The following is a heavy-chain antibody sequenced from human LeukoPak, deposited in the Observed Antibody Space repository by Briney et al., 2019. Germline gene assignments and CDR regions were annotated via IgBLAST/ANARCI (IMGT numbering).Heavy chain of an antibody. Sequence: RSLRLSCTASGFTFGDYAMSWFRQAPGKGLEWVGFIRSKAYGGTTEYAASVKGRFTISRDDSKSIAYLQMNSLKTEDTAVYYCTRCIAAAGPVFDYWGQGTLVTVSS. CDR1: GFTFGDYA. CDR3: TRCIAAAGPVFDY. J-gene: IGHJ4*02. D-gene: IGHD6-13*01. CDR2: IRSKAYGGTT. V-gene: IGHV3-49*03.